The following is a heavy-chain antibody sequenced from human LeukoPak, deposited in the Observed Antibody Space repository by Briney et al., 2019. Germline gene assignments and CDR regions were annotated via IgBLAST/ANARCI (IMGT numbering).Heavy chain of an antibody. Sequence: GGSLRLSCAASGFTFSSYSMNWVRQAPGKGLEWVSYISSSSSTIYYADSVKGRFTISRDNAKNSLYLQMNSLRAEDTAVYYCARGRITMVRGADYWGQGTLVTVSS. D-gene: IGHD3-10*01. J-gene: IGHJ4*02. CDR2: ISSSSSTI. CDR3: ARGRITMVRGADY. V-gene: IGHV3-48*04. CDR1: GFTFSSYS.